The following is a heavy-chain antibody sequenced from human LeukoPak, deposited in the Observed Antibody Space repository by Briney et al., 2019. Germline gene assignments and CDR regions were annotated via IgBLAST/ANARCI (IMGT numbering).Heavy chain of an antibody. CDR3: ASGKETSLAQGY. V-gene: IGHV3-53*01. Sequence: GGSLRLSCAVSGFTVSSNYMTWVRQAPGKGLEWVSVIYSGGSIYYADSVKGRFTISRDISKNTVDLQLNSLRAEDTAVYYCASGKETSLAQGYWGQGTLVTVSS. CDR1: GFTVSSNY. J-gene: IGHJ4*02. CDR2: IYSGGSI. D-gene: IGHD3-3*02.